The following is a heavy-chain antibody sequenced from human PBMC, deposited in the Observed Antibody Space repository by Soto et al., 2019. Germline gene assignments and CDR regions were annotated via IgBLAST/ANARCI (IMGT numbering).Heavy chain of an antibody. CDR2: ISYDGSNK. CDR1: GFTFSSYG. D-gene: IGHD3-10*01. Sequence: GGSLRLSCAASGFTFSSYGMHWVRQAPGKGLEWVAVISYDGSNKYYADSVKGRFTISRDNSKNTLYLQMNSLRAEDTAVYYCARGPTTRSPRSHTMVRGWAFDIWGQGTMVTVSS. J-gene: IGHJ3*02. V-gene: IGHV3-30*03. CDR3: ARGPTTRSPRSHTMVRGWAFDI.